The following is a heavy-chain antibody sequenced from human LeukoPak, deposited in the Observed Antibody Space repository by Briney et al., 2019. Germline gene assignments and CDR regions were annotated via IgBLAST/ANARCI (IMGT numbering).Heavy chain of an antibody. Sequence: GGSLRLSCTASGFTFGDYTMSWFRQAPGKGLEWVANIKQDGSEKYYVDSVRGRFTISRDNAKNSLYLQMNSLRAEDTAVYYCTRSGPTKTTMVRRDNWFDPWGQGTLVTVSS. CDR1: GFTFGDYT. CDR2: IKQDGSEK. D-gene: IGHD3-10*01. V-gene: IGHV3-7*01. J-gene: IGHJ5*02. CDR3: TRSGPTKTTMVRRDNWFDP.